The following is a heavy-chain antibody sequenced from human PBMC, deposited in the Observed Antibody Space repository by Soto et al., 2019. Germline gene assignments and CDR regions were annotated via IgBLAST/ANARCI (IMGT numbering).Heavy chain of an antibody. CDR2: IWYDGSNK. D-gene: IGHD3-22*01. CDR3: ARAHLKLDYYDSSGYLDY. V-gene: IGHV3-33*01. J-gene: IGHJ4*02. CDR1: GFTFSSYG. Sequence: QVQLVESGGGVVQPGRSLRLSCAASGFTFSSYGMHWVRQAPGKGLEWVAVIWYDGSNKYYADSVKGRFTISRDNSKNTLYLQMNSLRAEDTAVYYCARAHLKLDYYDSSGYLDYWGQGTLVTVS.